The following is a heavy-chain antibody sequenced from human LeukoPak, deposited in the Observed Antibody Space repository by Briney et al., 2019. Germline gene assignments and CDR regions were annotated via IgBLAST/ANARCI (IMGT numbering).Heavy chain of an antibody. V-gene: IGHV1-8*01. J-gene: IGHJ4*02. CDR3: ARINGLPDY. Sequence: ASVKVSCKASGYTFTSYDINWVRQATGQGLEWMGWMNPKSGNTGYAQKLQGKVTMTRDTSISTAYMEVSSLTFEDTAIYYCARINGLPDYWGQGTLVTVSS. CDR2: MNPKSGNT. D-gene: IGHD2-8*01. CDR1: GYTFTSYD.